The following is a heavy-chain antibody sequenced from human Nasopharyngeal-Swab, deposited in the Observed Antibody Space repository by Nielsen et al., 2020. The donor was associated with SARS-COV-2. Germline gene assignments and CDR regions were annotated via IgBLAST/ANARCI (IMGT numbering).Heavy chain of an antibody. CDR3: ARVTGYDILTGYYKVMDY. D-gene: IGHD3-9*01. J-gene: IGHJ4*02. V-gene: IGHV1-3*01. CDR2: INAGNGNT. CDR1: GYTFTSYA. Sequence: ASVKVSCKASGYTFTSYAMHWVRQAPGQRLEWMGWINAGNGNTKYSQKFQGRVTITRDTSASTAYMELSSLRSEDTAVYYCARVTGYDILTGYYKVMDYWGQGTPVTVSS.